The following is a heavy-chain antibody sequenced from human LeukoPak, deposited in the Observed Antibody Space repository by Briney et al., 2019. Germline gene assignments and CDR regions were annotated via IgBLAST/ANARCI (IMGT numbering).Heavy chain of an antibody. V-gene: IGHV4-4*07. CDR1: GGSISNYY. CDR2: FYNSGST. Sequence: SETLSLTCSVSGGSISNYYWSWIRQPAGKGLEWIGRFYNSGSTNCNPSLKSRVTMSVDTSKNQFSLKLSSVTAADTAVYYCARDHPTKGYKVGATRGVFDYWGQGTPVTVSS. J-gene: IGHJ4*02. D-gene: IGHD1-26*01. CDR3: ARDHPTKGYKVGATRGVFDY.